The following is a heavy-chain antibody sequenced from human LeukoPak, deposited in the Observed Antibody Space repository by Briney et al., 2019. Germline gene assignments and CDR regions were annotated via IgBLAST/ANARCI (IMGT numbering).Heavy chain of an antibody. V-gene: IGHV1-18*01. Sequence: ASVKVSCKASGYTFTSYAMNWVRLAPGQGLEWMGWISAYNGNTNYAQMFQGRVIMTTDTSTNTAYMELRSLRADDTAMYYCARDPSYDSSGYPNWFDPWGQGTLVTVSS. CDR1: GYTFTSYA. D-gene: IGHD3-22*01. CDR3: ARDPSYDSSGYPNWFDP. J-gene: IGHJ5*02. CDR2: ISAYNGNT.